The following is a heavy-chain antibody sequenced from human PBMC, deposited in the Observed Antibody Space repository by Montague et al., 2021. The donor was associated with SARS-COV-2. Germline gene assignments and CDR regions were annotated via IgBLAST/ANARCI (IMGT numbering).Heavy chain of an antibody. CDR3: ARVGRGSSWYEVAFDI. D-gene: IGHD6-13*01. V-gene: IGHV4-59*01. CDR1: GGSISRYS. CDR2: IYNNGST. J-gene: IGHJ3*02. Sequence: SETLSLTRTVSGGSISRYSWTWIRQPPGKGLEWIGYIYNNGSTNYNPSLTSRVTISVDTSKNQFSLKLSSVAAADTAVYYCARVGRGSSWYEVAFDIWGQGTMVTVSS.